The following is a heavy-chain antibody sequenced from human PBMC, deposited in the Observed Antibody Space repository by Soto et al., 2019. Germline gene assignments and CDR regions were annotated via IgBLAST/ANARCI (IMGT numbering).Heavy chain of an antibody. V-gene: IGHV3-74*01. D-gene: IGHD3-10*01. Sequence: EVQLVESGGGLVQPGGSLRLSCAASGLTFSSYWMHWVRQAPGKGLVWVSRITSDGSDTTYADSVKGRFTISRDNARNTLLLQLNSLRAEDTAVYYCARDKVPFYGPGSFAYWGQGTRVTVSS. J-gene: IGHJ4*02. CDR2: ITSDGSDT. CDR3: ARDKVPFYGPGSFAY. CDR1: GLTFSSYW.